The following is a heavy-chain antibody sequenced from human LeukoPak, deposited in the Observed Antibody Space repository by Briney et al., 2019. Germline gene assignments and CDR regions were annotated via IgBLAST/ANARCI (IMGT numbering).Heavy chain of an antibody. CDR1: GGSISSYY. D-gene: IGHD3-22*01. J-gene: IGHJ4*02. CDR3: ARVHPGTMIVD. Sequence: PSETLSLTCTVSGGSISSYYWSWIRQPPGKGLEWIGYIYYSGSTNYNPSLKSRVTISVDTSKNQFSLKLSSVTAADTAVYHCARVHPGTMIVDWGQGTLVTVSS. V-gene: IGHV4-59*01. CDR2: IYYSGST.